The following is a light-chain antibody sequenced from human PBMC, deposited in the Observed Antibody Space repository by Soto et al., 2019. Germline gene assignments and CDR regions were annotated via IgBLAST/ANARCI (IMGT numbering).Light chain of an antibody. CDR2: DAS. CDR1: QAVPSAY. CDR3: QQITNWPPSIT. Sequence: EIVLTQSPAILSLSPGDRATLSCGASQAVPSAYLAWYQQKPGLAPRLLIYDASSRATGIPDRFSGSGSGTDFTLTISRLEPEDFAVYYCQQITNWPPSITFGQGTRLDIK. J-gene: IGKJ5*01. V-gene: IGKV3D-20*02.